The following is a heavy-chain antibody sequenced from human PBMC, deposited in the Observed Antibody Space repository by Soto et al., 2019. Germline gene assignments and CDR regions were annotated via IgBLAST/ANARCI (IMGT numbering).Heavy chain of an antibody. Sequence: ASVKVSCKASGYTFTSYAMHWVRQAPGQRLEWMGWINAGNGNTTYSQKFQGRVTITRDTSASTAYMELSSLRSEDTAVYYCARSYIVVVVAANWFDPWGQGTLVTVSS. CDR1: GYTFTSYA. V-gene: IGHV1-3*01. D-gene: IGHD2-15*01. CDR3: ARSYIVVVVAANWFDP. CDR2: INAGNGNT. J-gene: IGHJ5*02.